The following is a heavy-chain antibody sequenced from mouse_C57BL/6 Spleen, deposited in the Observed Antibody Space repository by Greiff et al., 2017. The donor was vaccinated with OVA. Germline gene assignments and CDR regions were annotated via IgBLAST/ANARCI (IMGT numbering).Heavy chain of an antibody. V-gene: IGHV3-6*01. Sequence: DVKLQESGPGLVKPSQSLSLTCSVTGYSITSGYYWNWIRQFPGNKLEWMGYISYDGSNNYNPSLKNRISITRDTSKNQFFLKLNSVTTEDTATYYCASPTVVGFDYWGQGTTLTVSS. D-gene: IGHD1-1*01. CDR1: GYSITSGYY. J-gene: IGHJ2*01. CDR3: ASPTVVGFDY. CDR2: ISYDGSN.